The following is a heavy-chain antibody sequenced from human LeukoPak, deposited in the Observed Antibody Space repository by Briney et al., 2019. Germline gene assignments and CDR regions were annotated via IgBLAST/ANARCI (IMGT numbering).Heavy chain of an antibody. D-gene: IGHD6-13*01. J-gene: IGHJ4*02. CDR3: ARDAYSSSRLDY. V-gene: IGHV3-23*01. CDR1: GFTFSSYA. CDR2: ISGSGGST. Sequence: GGSLRLSCAASGFTFSSYAMSWVRQAPGKGLEWVSAISGSGGSTYYADSVKGRFTISRDNAKNSLYLQMNSLRAEDTAVYYCARDAYSSSRLDYWGQGTLVTVSS.